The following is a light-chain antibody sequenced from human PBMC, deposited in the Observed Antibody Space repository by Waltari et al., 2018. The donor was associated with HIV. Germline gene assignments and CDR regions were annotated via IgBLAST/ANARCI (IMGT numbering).Light chain of an antibody. CDR2: DDG. J-gene: IGLJ2*01. CDR3: QVWDSSSDHVV. CDR1: NLGAKS. V-gene: IGLV3-21*02. Sequence: SYVLTQPPSVSVAPGQTATMTCGGDNLGAKSVHWYQQKPGQAPVLVVYDDGDRPSEIPERFSGSNSGNTATLTIRRVEAGDEADYYCQVWDSSSDHVVFGGGTKVTVL.